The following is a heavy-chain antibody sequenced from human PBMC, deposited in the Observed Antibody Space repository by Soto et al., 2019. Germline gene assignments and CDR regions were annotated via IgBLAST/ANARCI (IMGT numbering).Heavy chain of an antibody. CDR2: IWYDGSHQ. D-gene: IGHD2-2*01. J-gene: IGHJ5*02. V-gene: IGHV3-30*04. CDR1: GFTFSSYA. Sequence: QVQLVESGGGVVQPGRSLRLSCAASGFTFSSYAMHWVRQAPGTGLEWVSAIWYDGSHQYYAESVKGRFTISRDNSKNTQYLQMNSLTSEDTAVYYCARDGVGVVPAARRFDHWGQGALVTVST. CDR3: ARDGVGVVPAARRFDH.